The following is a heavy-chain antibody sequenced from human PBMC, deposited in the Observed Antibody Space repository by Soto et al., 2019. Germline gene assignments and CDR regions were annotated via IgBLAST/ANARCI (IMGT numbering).Heavy chain of an antibody. V-gene: IGHV1-69*13. Sequence: ASVKVSCKASGGTFSTYAISWVRQAPGQGLEWMGGIIPIFGTTNYAQMFQGRVTITADESTSTAYMELGSLRVEDTAVYYCARRPLDILTGYYTLYFFDYWGQGTLVTVSS. J-gene: IGHJ4*02. D-gene: IGHD3-9*01. CDR2: IIPIFGTT. CDR1: GGTFSTYA. CDR3: ARRPLDILTGYYTLYFFDY.